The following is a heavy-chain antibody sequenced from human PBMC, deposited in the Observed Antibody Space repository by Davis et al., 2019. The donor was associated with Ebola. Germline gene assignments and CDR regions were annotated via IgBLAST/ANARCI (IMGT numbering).Heavy chain of an antibody. V-gene: IGHV4-38-2*01. D-gene: IGHD2-8*02. CDR3: ARAPGQKLYLVYYYYGMDV. CDR2: RYHSGST. CDR1: GYSISSGYY. Sequence: SETLSLTCAVSGYSISSGYYWGWIRQPPGKGLEWIGSRYHSGSTNYNPSLKSRVTISVDTSKNQFSLKLSSVTAADTAVYYCARAPGQKLYLVYYYYGMDVWGQGTTVTVSS. J-gene: IGHJ6*02.